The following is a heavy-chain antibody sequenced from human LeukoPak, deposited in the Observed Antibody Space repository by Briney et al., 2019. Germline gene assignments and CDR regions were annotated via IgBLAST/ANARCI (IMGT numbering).Heavy chain of an antibody. V-gene: IGHV1-2*02. CDR1: GYTFTSYA. CDR3: ARDRSITMVRGVISADY. J-gene: IGHJ4*02. Sequence: ASVKVSCKASGYTFTSYAMNWVRQAPGQGLEWMGWINPNSGGTNYAQKFQGRVTMTRDTSISTAYMELSRLRSDDTAVYYCARDRSITMVRGVISADYWGQGTLVTVSS. D-gene: IGHD3-10*01. CDR2: INPNSGGT.